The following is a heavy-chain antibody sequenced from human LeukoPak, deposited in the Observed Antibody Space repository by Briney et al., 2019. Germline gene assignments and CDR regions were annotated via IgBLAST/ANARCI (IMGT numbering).Heavy chain of an antibody. J-gene: IGHJ4*02. CDR2: IRYDGSNK. CDR1: GFTFSSYG. V-gene: IGHV3-30*02. CDR3: ARGIYSSSGIDY. D-gene: IGHD6-13*01. Sequence: GGSLRLSCAASGFTFSSYGMHWVRQAPGKGLEWVAFIRYDGSNKYYADSVKGRFTISRDNAKNSLYLQMNSLRAEDTAVYYCARGIYSSSGIDYWGQGTLVTVSS.